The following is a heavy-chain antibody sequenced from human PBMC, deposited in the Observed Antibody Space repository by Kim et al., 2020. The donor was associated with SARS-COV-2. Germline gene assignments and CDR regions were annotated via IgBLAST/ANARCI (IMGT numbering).Heavy chain of an antibody. CDR2: IIPIFGTA. J-gene: IGHJ4*02. CDR3: ARDGSYGDYEGPQYTTDY. Sequence: SVKVSCKASGGTFSSYAISWVRQAPGQGLEWMGGIIPIFGTANYAQKFQGRVTITADESTSTAYMELSSLRSEDTAVYYCARDGSYGDYEGPQYTTDYWGQGTLVTVSS. V-gene: IGHV1-69*13. D-gene: IGHD4-17*01. CDR1: GGTFSSYA.